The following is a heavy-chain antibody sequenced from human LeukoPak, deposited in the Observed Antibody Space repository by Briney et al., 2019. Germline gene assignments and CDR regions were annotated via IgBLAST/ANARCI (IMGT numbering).Heavy chain of an antibody. CDR3: ARSGYSYGYVY. Sequence: GASVKVSCKASGYTFTSYDINWVRQATGQGLEWMGWMNPNSGNTGYAQKFQGRVTITRSTSISTAYMELSSLRSEDTAVYYCARSGYSYGYVYWGQGTLVTVSS. CDR1: GYTFTSYD. J-gene: IGHJ4*02. D-gene: IGHD5-18*01. CDR2: MNPNSGNT. V-gene: IGHV1-8*03.